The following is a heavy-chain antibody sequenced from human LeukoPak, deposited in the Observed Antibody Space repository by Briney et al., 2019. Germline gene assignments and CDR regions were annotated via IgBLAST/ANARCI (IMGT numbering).Heavy chain of an antibody. CDR3: ARELYYYDSSGYYGVDY. V-gene: IGHV3-21*01. CDR1: GFTFSSYR. CDR2: ISSSSSYI. Sequence: GGSLRLSCAASGFTFSSYRMNWVRQAPGKGLEWVSSISSSSSYIYYADSVKGRFTISRDNAKNSLYLQMNSLRAEDTAVYYCARELYYYDSSGYYGVDYWGQGTLVTVSS. D-gene: IGHD3-22*01. J-gene: IGHJ4*02.